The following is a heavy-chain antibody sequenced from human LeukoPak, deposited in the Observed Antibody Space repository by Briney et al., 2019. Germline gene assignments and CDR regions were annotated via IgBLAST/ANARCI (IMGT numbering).Heavy chain of an antibody. CDR2: IYSGGST. CDR1: GFTVSSNY. V-gene: IGHV3-53*05. J-gene: IGHJ4*02. CDR3: ARCLAYGDYVTFGY. Sequence: GGSLRLSCAASGFTVSSNYMSWVRQAPGKGLEWVSVIYSGGSTYYADSVKGRFTISRDNSKNTLYLQMNSLRAEDTAVYYCARCLAYGDYVTFGYWGQGTLVTVSS. D-gene: IGHD4-17*01.